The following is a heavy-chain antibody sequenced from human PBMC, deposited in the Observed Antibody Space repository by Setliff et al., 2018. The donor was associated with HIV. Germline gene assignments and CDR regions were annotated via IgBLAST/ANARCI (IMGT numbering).Heavy chain of an antibody. CDR1: GGTFNTFG. V-gene: IGHV1-69*05. CDR2: IIPIARIP. Sequence: SVKVSCKASGGTFNTFGMNWVRQAPGQGLAWMGGIIPIARIPNYAQKFQDRVTITTDESTSTAYMELSGLRSEDTAVYYCARWAAGGTGWFDPWGQGTLVTVSS. CDR3: ARWAAGGTGWFDP. D-gene: IGHD6-13*01. J-gene: IGHJ5*02.